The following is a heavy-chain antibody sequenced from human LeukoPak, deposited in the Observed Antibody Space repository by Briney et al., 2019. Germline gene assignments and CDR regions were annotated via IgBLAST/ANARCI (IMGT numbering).Heavy chain of an antibody. CDR1: GFTFSSYA. D-gene: IGHD6-13*01. J-gene: IGHJ1*01. Sequence: GGSLRLSCAASGFTFSSYAMSWVRQAPGKGLEWVSYISSSGSTIYYADSVKGRFTISRDNAKNSLYLQMNTLRAEDTAVYYCERAGIAAAYFQHWGQGTLVTVSS. CDR2: ISSSGSTI. CDR3: ERAGIAAAYFQH. V-gene: IGHV3-48*03.